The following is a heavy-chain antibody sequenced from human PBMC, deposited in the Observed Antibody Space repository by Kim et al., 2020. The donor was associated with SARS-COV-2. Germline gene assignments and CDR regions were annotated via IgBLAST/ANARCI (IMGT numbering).Heavy chain of an antibody. CDR3: ARTGTLGFGAGTYSPPNS. D-gene: IGHD3-10*01. J-gene: IGHJ4*02. V-gene: IGHV3-66*01. Sequence: GGTMRLSWAAFGFFVRGNYMSWVRQSARKGLEWVAVIYIGGNTFYADSVKGRFTISRDNSKNTLYLQMSSLRAEDTAVYYCARTGTLGFGAGTYSPPNSWGQGTLVTVSS. CDR1: GFFVRGNY. CDR2: IYIGGNT.